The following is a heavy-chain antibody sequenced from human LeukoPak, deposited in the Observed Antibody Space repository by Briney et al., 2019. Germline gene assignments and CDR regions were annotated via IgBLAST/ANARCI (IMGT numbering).Heavy chain of an antibody. D-gene: IGHD2-15*01. J-gene: IGHJ4*02. Sequence: GSVKVSCKASGYTFTSYGISWVRQAPGQGLEWMGWISVYNDNTNYAQKLEGRVTMTTDTSTSTAYMELRSLRSDDTAVYYCARDVAYCSGGSCYLLDYWGQGTLVTVS. CDR2: ISVYNDNT. CDR3: ARDVAYCSGGSCYLLDY. CDR1: GYTFTSYG. V-gene: IGHV1-18*01.